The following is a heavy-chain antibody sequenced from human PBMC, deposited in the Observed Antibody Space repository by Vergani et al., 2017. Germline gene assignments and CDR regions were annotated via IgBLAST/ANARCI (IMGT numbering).Heavy chain of an antibody. CDR3: GRGADFYGLGSRHLDR. J-gene: IGHJ5*02. Sequence: QVRLQESGPGLVKPSETLSLTCSVSGGSMSGYYWSWIRQPPGKELEWIGYMYHSGSTNYNPSLETRVTISGDTSKNQFSLKLNSVTAADTAVYYCGRGADFYGLGSRHLDRWGQGILVTVAS. CDR2: MYHSGST. CDR1: GGSMSGYY. V-gene: IGHV4-59*01. D-gene: IGHD3-10*01.